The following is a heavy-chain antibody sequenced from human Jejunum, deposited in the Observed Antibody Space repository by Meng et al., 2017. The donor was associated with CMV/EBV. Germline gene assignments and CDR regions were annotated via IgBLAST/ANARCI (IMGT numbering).Heavy chain of an antibody. CDR1: GGSLIGTNW. V-gene: IGHV4-4*01. CDR2: IFHSGAT. Sequence: TLSLTCVVSGGSLIGTNWWNWVRQPPGGGLEWIGEIFHSGATNYNLSLKSRVTISIDNSKNQFSLKLTSVTAADTAVYFCGDPPAGYWGQGVLVTVSS. J-gene: IGHJ4*02. CDR3: GDPPAGY.